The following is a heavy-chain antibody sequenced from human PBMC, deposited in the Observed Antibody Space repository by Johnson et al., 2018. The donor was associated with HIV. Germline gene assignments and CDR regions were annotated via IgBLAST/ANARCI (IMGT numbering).Heavy chain of an antibody. V-gene: IGHV3-7*05. D-gene: IGHD5-18*01. CDR1: GFIFGSCW. CDR2: IKEDGHEK. CDR3: VRQYELYGYAFDL. J-gene: IGHJ3*01. Sequence: VQLVESGGGLVEPGGSLRLSCIASGFIFGSCWMTWVRQAPGERLEWVANIKEDGHEKYYVDSVKGRFTVSRDNAKNSLYLQMNDLRAEDTAVYYCVRQYELYGYAFDLWGQGTVVTVSS.